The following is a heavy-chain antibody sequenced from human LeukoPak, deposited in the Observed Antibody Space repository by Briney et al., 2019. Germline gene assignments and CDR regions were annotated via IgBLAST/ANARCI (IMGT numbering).Heavy chain of an antibody. CDR1: GFTFSSYA. Sequence: GSLRLSCAASGFTFSSYAMHWVRQAPGKGLEWVAVISYDGSNKYYVDSVKGRFTISRDNSKNTLYLQMNSLRAEDTAVYYCARVDPLPDDYWGQGTLVTVSS. V-gene: IGHV3-30-3*01. D-gene: IGHD3/OR15-3a*01. J-gene: IGHJ4*02. CDR2: ISYDGSNK. CDR3: ARVDPLPDDY.